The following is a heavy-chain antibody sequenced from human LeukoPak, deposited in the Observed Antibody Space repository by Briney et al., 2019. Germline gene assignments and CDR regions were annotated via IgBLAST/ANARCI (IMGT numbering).Heavy chain of an antibody. CDR2: IWYDGSNK. D-gene: IGHD3-16*01. CDR1: GFTFSSYG. CDR3: ARDFLPTMITLAGY. V-gene: IGHV3-33*01. Sequence: PGRSLRLSCAASGFTFSSYGMHWVRQAPGKGLEWVAVIWYDGSNKYYADSVKGRFTVSRDNSKNTLYLQMNSLRAEDTAVYYCARDFLPTMITLAGYWGQGTLVTVSS. J-gene: IGHJ4*02.